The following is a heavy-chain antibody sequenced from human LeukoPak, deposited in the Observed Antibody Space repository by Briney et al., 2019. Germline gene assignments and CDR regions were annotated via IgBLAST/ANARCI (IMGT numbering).Heavy chain of an antibody. V-gene: IGHV4-31*03. Sequence: KPSQTLSLTCTVSGGSIYTGGYFWSWIRQHPGKVLEWIGYIYYSGSTDYNPSLKSRVTISADTSKNQFSLELTSVTAADTAVYYCANRLALTAFDIWGQGTMVTVSS. CDR2: IYYSGST. CDR3: ANRLALTAFDI. CDR1: GGSIYTGGYF. J-gene: IGHJ3*02.